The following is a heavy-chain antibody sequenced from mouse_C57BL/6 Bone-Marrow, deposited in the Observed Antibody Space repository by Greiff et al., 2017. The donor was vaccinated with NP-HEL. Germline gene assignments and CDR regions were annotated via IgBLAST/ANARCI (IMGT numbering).Heavy chain of an antibody. J-gene: IGHJ1*03. D-gene: IGHD2-2*01. Sequence: QVHVKQSGPELVKPGASVKISCKASGYSFTSYYIHWVKQRPGQGLEWIGWIYPGSGNTKYNEKFKGKATLTADTSSSTAYMQLSSLTSEDSAVYYCARSRMVTTYWYFDVWGTGTTVTVSS. CDR1: GYSFTSYY. CDR3: ARSRMVTTYWYFDV. V-gene: IGHV1-66*01. CDR2: IYPGSGNT.